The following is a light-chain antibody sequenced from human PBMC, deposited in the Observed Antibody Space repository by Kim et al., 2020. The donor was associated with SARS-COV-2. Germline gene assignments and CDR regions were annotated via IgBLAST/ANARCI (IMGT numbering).Light chain of an antibody. CDR1: QSVSSD. CDR3: QHYNSWPA. CDR2: DSS. J-gene: IGKJ3*01. V-gene: IGKV3-15*01. Sequence: EIVMTQSPETLSVSPGERATLSCRASQSVSSDLAWYQQKPGQPPRLLIYDSSTRATGIPARFSGSGSGTEFPLTISSLESEDFAVYYCQHYNSWPAFGPGTKVDIK.